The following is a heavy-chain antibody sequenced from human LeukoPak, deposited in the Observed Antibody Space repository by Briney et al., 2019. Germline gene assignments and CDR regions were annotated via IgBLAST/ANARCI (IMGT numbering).Heavy chain of an antibody. Sequence: GGSRRLSCAASGFTVSSNYMSWVRQAPGKGLEWVSIIYSGGSTYYADSVKGRFTISRDNSKNTLYLQMNSLRAEDTAVYYCARDLASVADYWGQGTLVTVSS. CDR3: ARDLASVADY. D-gene: IGHD6-19*01. CDR1: GFTVSSNY. V-gene: IGHV3-66*01. CDR2: IYSGGST. J-gene: IGHJ4*02.